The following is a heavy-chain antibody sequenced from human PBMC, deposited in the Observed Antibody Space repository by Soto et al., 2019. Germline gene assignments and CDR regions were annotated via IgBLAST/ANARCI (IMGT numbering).Heavy chain of an antibody. CDR1: GFTFSRNA. CDR3: AGGGGSLVDTARVDY. D-gene: IGHD5-18*01. CDR2: ISSNGGST. J-gene: IGHJ4*02. V-gene: IGHV3-64*01. Sequence: EVQLVESGGGLVQPGGSLRLSCAASGFTFSRNAMHWVRQAPGKGLEYVSGISSNGGSTHYANSVKGRFTISRDNSMNTLYLQMGSLRAEDMAVYYCAGGGGSLVDTARVDYWGQGTLVTVSS.